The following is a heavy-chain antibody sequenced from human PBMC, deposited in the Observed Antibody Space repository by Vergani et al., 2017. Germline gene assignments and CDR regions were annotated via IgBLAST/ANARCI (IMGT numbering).Heavy chain of an antibody. J-gene: IGHJ4*02. CDR1: GFTFSSYG. Sequence: QVQLVESGGGVVQPGRSLRLSCAASGFTFSSYGMHWVRQAPGKGLEWVAVISYDGSNKYYADSVKGRFTISSDNSKNTLYLQMNSLRAEDTAVYYCAKASRGYDYVWGSYRSAYWGQGTLVTVSS. D-gene: IGHD3-16*02. CDR3: AKASRGYDYVWGSYRSAY. CDR2: ISYDGSNK. V-gene: IGHV3-30*18.